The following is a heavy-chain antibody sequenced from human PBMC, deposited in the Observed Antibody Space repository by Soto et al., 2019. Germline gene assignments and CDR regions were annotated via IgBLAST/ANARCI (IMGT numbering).Heavy chain of an antibody. J-gene: IGHJ6*02. Sequence: PGESLKISCNASGYSFTTYWIALVLQMPGKGLEWMGIINPGDSDIRYSPSFQGQVTISADNSISTAYLQWSSLKASDTAMYYCARHEQFYYYYYGMDVWGQGTAVTVSS. V-gene: IGHV5-51*01. CDR3: ARHEQFYYYYYGMDV. CDR2: INPGDSDI. CDR1: GYSFTTYW. D-gene: IGHD4-4*01.